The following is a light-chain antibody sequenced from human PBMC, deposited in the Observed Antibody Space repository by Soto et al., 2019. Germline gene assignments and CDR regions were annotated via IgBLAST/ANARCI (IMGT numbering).Light chain of an antibody. CDR2: TAS. Sequence: DIQMTQSPSSVSASVGDRVTITCRASQGISSWLAWYQKKPGKAPNLLLYTASTLQSGVPSRFSGSGSGTDFTLTISSLQPEDFATYYCQQGYSYPLTFGGGTRV. J-gene: IGKJ4*01. V-gene: IGKV1-12*01. CDR3: QQGYSYPLT. CDR1: QGISSW.